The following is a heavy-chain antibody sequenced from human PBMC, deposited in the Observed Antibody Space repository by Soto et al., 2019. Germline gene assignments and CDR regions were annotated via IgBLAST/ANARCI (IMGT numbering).Heavy chain of an antibody. CDR3: PSPIIAMLGTAFDV. CDR1: GYSFSSYW. J-gene: IGHJ3*01. CDR2: IDPGDSTT. Sequence: PGESLKISCTAASGYSFSSYWIGWVRQVPGKAPECMGIIDPGDSTTLYSPSFEGQVTISADRSVSTAYLHWSSLKASDTAIYYCPSPIIAMLGTAFDVWGQGTLVTLSS. V-gene: IGHV5-51*01. D-gene: IGHD3-10*02.